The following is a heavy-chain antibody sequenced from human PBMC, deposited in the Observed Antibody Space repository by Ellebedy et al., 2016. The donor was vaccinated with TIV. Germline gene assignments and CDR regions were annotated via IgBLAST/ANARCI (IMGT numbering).Heavy chain of an antibody. Sequence: GGSLRLSXAASGFTFDDYAMHWVRQAPGKGLEWVSGISWNSGSIGYADSVKGRFTISRDNAKNSLYLQMNSLRAEDTALYYCAKDITGSGYYDILTGFQHWGQGTLVTVSS. D-gene: IGHD3-9*01. CDR3: AKDITGSGYYDILTGFQH. CDR2: ISWNSGSI. CDR1: GFTFDDYA. J-gene: IGHJ1*01. V-gene: IGHV3-9*01.